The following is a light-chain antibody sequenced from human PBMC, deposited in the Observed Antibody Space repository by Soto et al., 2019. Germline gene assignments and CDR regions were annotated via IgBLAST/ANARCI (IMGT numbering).Light chain of an antibody. V-gene: IGKV3-20*01. CDR3: RQYGRSRASD. Sequence: EIELTHTPCTLLVFPVYRVTHSYRPSQSVSSNLLAWYQEKPGQAPRLLIYGASSRATGIQDRFSGSGSGTDFTLTISRLEPEDFAVYYCRQYGRSRASDIGGGTKVEIK. CDR1: QSVSSNL. CDR2: GAS. J-gene: IGKJ4*01.